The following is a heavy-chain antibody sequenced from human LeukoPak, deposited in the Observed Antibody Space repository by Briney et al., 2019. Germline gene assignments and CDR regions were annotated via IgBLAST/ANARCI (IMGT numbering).Heavy chain of an antibody. D-gene: IGHD1-1*01. Sequence: GGTLRLSCATSGFTFRTFWMSWVRQAPGKGLEWVANIKQDGSEEYYVDSVKGRFTISRDNAKNSLYLQMNSLRVEDTAVYYCARDTTLITFAFDVWGQGTTVTVSS. CDR2: IKQDGSEE. CDR3: ARDTTLITFAFDV. J-gene: IGHJ3*01. CDR1: GFTFRTFW. V-gene: IGHV3-7*01.